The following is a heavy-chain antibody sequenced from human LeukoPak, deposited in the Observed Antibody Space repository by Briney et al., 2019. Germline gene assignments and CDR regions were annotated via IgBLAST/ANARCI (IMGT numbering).Heavy chain of an antibody. V-gene: IGHV4-31*03. J-gene: IGHJ5*02. D-gene: IGHD2/OR15-2a*01. CDR2: IYYSGST. CDR1: GGSISSGGYY. Sequence: SETLSLTCTVSGGSISSGGYYWSWIRQHPGKGLEWIGYIYYSGSTYYNPSLKSRVTISVDTSKNQFSLKLSSVTAADTAVYYCARSEYLFPRHRAFTWFDPWGQGTLVTVSS. CDR3: ARSEYLFPRHRAFTWFDP.